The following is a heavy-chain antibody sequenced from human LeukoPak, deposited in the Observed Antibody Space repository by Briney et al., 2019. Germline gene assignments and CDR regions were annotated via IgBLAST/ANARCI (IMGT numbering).Heavy chain of an antibody. Sequence: GESLRLSCAASGFTVSSNYMSWVRQAPGKGLEWVSVIYSGGSTYYADSVKGRFTISRDNSKNTLYLQMNSLRAEDTAVYYCARGKGEATLDYWGQGTLVTVSS. CDR2: IYSGGST. D-gene: IGHD1-26*01. CDR1: GFTVSSNY. J-gene: IGHJ4*02. V-gene: IGHV3-53*01. CDR3: ARGKGEATLDY.